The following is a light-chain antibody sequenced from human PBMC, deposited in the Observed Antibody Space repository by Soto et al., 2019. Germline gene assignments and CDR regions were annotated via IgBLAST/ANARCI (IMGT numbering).Light chain of an antibody. CDR1: QAITSY. Sequence: IQLTQSPSSLSASVGDRVTITCRASQAITSYLAWYQQKPGTAPKLLIYAASTLQSGVPSRFSGSGSGTDFTLTISSLQPEDFATYYCQHHGSYPLTFGPGTKVDLK. CDR2: AAS. V-gene: IGKV1-9*01. CDR3: QHHGSYPLT. J-gene: IGKJ3*01.